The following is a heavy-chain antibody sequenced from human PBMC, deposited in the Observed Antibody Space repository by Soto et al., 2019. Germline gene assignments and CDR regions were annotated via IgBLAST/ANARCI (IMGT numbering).Heavy chain of an antibody. CDR3: ASSSACPVPGCNAFDI. CDR1: GGSISSGGYY. Sequence: QVQLQESGPGLVKPSQTLSLTCTVSGGSISSGGYYWSWIRQHPGKGLEWIGYIYYSGSTYYNPSLKSRVTISVDTSKNQFSLKLSSVTAADTAVYYCASSSACPVPGCNAFDIWGQGTMVTVSS. V-gene: IGHV4-31*03. CDR2: IYYSGST. D-gene: IGHD2-8*01. J-gene: IGHJ3*02.